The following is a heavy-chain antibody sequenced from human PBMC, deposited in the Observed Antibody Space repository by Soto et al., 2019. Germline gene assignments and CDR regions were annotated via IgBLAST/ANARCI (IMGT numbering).Heavy chain of an antibody. CDR2: INPSGGST. Sequence: ASVKVSCKASGYTFTSYYMHWVRQAPGQGLEWLGIINPSGGSTTYAQRFQGRVTMTRDTSTSTVYMELSSLRYEDTAVYYCARETIAAAGSGYYYGMDVWGQGTTVTVSS. J-gene: IGHJ6*02. D-gene: IGHD6-13*01. CDR3: ARETIAAAGSGYYYGMDV. V-gene: IGHV1-46*01. CDR1: GYTFTSYY.